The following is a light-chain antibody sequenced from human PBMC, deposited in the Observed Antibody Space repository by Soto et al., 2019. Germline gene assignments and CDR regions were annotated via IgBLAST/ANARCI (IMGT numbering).Light chain of an antibody. CDR2: RTS. CDR1: QSVDHW. J-gene: IGKJ1*01. Sequence: DIQLTQSPSTLSASIGDRVTITCRASQSVDHWLAWYQQKPGEAPNLLISRTSTLQGGVPSRFSGSGSLTESTPDIRGPQPDDFATYYCQQYCHYSTTFGQETKVEI. CDR3: QQYCHYSTT. V-gene: IGKV1-5*03.